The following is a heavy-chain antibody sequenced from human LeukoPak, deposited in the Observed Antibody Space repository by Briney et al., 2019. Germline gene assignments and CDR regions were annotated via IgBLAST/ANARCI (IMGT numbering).Heavy chain of an antibody. D-gene: IGHD3-16*02. J-gene: IGHJ5*02. CDR1: GGSISSYY. V-gene: IGHV4-4*07. CDR2: LYTSGNT. CDR3: ARGDKAVTFGGVIVPFDP. Sequence: SETLSLTCTVSGGSISSYYWSWIRQPAGKGLEWIGRLYTSGNTNYNPSLKSRVTISVDTSKNQFSLKLSSVTAADTAVYYCARGDKAVTFGGVIVPFDPWGQGTLVTVSS.